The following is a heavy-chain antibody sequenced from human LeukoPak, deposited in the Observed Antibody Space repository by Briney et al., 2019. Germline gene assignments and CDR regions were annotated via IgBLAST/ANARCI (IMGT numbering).Heavy chain of an antibody. CDR2: IYTSGST. V-gene: IGHV4-61*02. D-gene: IGHD2-2*02. CDR3: ARDSPSVVVVPVAIQGWFDP. Sequence: SQTLSLTCTVSGGSISSGSYYWSWIRQPAGKGLEWIGRIYTSGSTNYNPSLKSRVTISVDTSKNQFSLKLSSVTAADTAVYYCARDSPSVVVVPVAIQGWFDPWGQGTLVTVSS. J-gene: IGHJ5*02. CDR1: GGSISSGSYY.